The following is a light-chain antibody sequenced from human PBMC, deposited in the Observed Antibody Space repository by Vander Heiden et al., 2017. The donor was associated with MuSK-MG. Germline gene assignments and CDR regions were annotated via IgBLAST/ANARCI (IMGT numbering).Light chain of an antibody. J-gene: IGLJ2*01. CDR1: SSNIASNY. V-gene: IGLV1-47*02. CDR2: SDT. Sequence: QSALTQPPSASGTPGQRDTISCSGSSSNIASNYVYWYQHLPGTAPKLLIYSDTQRPSGVPDRFSGSKSGTSASLAISGLRAEDEADYYCAAWDDSMSALVFGGGTKLTVL. CDR3: AAWDDSMSALV.